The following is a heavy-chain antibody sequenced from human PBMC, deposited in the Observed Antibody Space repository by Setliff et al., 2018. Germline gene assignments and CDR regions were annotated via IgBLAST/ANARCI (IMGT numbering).Heavy chain of an antibody. J-gene: IGHJ3*02. CDR2: SSSTGRYT. V-gene: IGHV3-21*01. D-gene: IGHD2-21*01. CDR3: ARAGGGHILVATFDFDI. CDR1: GFTFSADS. Sequence: GESLRLSCAASGFTFSADSMNWVRQAPGKGLEWVSSSSSTGRYTFYADSVKGRFTVSKDNAKKSRYLEMNSLRAEDTAVYYCARAGGGHILVATFDFDIWGQVTKVTVSS.